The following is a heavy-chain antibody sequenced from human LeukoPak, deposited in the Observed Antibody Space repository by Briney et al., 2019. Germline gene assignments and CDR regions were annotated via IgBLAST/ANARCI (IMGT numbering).Heavy chain of an antibody. CDR1: GFTVSSNY. J-gene: IGHJ2*01. D-gene: IGHD3-3*01. Sequence: PGGSLRLSCAASGFTVSSNYMSWVRQAPGKGLEWVSVIYSGGSTYYADSVKGRFTISRDNSKNTLYLQMNSLRAEDTAVYYCARAPCVEWLLCRYFDLWGRGTLVTVSS. CDR2: IYSGGST. CDR3: ARAPCVEWLLCRYFDL. V-gene: IGHV3-66*01.